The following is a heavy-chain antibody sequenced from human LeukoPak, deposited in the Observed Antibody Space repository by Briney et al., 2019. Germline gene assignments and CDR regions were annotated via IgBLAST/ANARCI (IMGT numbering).Heavy chain of an antibody. CDR3: ARAPANRLLWFAKGFDP. CDR1: GGSISSSSYY. V-gene: IGHV4-39*07. J-gene: IGHJ5*02. CDR2: IYYSGST. Sequence: SETLSLTCTVSGGSISSSSYYWGWIRQPPGKGLEWIGSIYYSGSTYYNPSLKSRVTISVDTSKNQFSLKLSSVTAADTAVYYCARAPANRLLWFAKGFDPWGQGTLVTVSS. D-gene: IGHD3-10*01.